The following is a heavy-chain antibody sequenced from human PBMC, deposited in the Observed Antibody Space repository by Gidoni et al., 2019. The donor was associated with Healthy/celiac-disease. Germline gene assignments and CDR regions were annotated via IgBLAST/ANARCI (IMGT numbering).Heavy chain of an antibody. D-gene: IGHD6-6*01. CDR3: ARMQYSSSSDNAFDI. CDR2: IYYSGST. V-gene: IGHV4-31*03. J-gene: IGHJ3*02. CDR1: GGSISSGGYY. Sequence: QVQLQESGPGLVKPSQTLSITCTVSGGSISSGGYYWSWIRQHPGKGLEWIGYIYYSGSTYYNPSLKSRVTISVDTSKNQFSLKLSSVTAADTAVYYCARMQYSSSSDNAFDIWGQGTMVTVSS.